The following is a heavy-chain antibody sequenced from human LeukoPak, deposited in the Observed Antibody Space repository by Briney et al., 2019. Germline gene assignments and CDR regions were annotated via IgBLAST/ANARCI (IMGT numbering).Heavy chain of an antibody. V-gene: IGHV3-21*01. CDR3: ARDQPYSNSDYMDV. Sequence: PGGSLRLSCAASGFTFSSYSMNWVRQAPGKGLEWVSSISSSSSYIYYADSVKGRFTISRDNAKNSLYLQMNSLRAEDTAVYYCARDQPYSNSDYMDVWGKGTTVTVSS. D-gene: IGHD4-11*01. J-gene: IGHJ6*03. CDR1: GFTFSSYS. CDR2: ISSSSSYI.